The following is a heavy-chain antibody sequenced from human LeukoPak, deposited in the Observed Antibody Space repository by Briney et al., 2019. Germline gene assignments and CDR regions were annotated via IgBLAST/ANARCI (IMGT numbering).Heavy chain of an antibody. CDR2: ISSSGSII. J-gene: IGHJ6*02. CDR3: ARDQGYYDSSGYSPGMDV. V-gene: IGHV3-48*03. CDR1: GFTFSSYE. Sequence: GGSLRLSCAASGFTFSSYEMNWVRQAPGKGLEWVSYISSSGSIIYYADSVKCRFTISRDNAKNSLYLQMNSLRAEDTAVYYCARDQGYYDSSGYSPGMDVWGQGTTVTVSS. D-gene: IGHD3-22*01.